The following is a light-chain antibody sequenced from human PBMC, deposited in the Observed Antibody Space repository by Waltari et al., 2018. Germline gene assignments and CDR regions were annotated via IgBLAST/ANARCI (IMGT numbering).Light chain of an antibody. V-gene: IGKV3-11*01. Sequence: EIVLTQSPVTLSLSPGERATLYCRASQRISNYLAWYQHKPGQAPRRLIYDASSRATGIPARFSGSGSGTDFTLTISSLEPEDFAIYYCHQRSTWPRLTFGGGTKVEIK. CDR3: HQRSTWPRLT. CDR2: DAS. J-gene: IGKJ4*01. CDR1: QRISNY.